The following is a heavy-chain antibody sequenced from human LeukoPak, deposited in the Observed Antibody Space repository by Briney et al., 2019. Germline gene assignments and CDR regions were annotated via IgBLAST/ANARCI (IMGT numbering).Heavy chain of an antibody. CDR2: IYYSGST. CDR3: ARASPIFGVVIQRYYYYYGMDV. D-gene: IGHD3-3*01. V-gene: IGHV4-39*07. CDR1: GGSISSYY. J-gene: IGHJ6*02. Sequence: SETLSLTCTVSGGSISSYYWSWIRQPPGKGLEWIGSIYYSGSTYYNPSLKSRVTISVDTSKNQFSLKLSSVTAADTAVYYCARASPIFGVVIQRYYYYYGMDVWGQGTTVTVSS.